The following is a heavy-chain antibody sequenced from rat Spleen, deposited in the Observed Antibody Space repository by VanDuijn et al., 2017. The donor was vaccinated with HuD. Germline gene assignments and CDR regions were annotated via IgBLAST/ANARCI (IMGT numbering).Heavy chain of an antibody. V-gene: IGHV3-1*01. CDR2: ISYSGST. CDR3: ARGSPDSGFDY. CDR1: GYSITSNY. J-gene: IGHJ2*01. D-gene: IGHD1-1*01. Sequence: EVQLQESGPGLVKPSQSLSLTCSVTGYSITSNYWGWIRKFPGNKMEWMGYISYSGSTTYNPSLKSRISITRDTSKNQFFLQVNSVTSEDTATYYCARGSPDSGFDYWGQGVMVTVSS.